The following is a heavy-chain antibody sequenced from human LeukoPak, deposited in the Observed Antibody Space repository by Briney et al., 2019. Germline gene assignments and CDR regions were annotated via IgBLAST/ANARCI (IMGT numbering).Heavy chain of an antibody. CDR3: ARDYLVLKITMVRSPLNPGFDP. V-gene: IGHV3-21*01. CDR1: GFTFSSYS. Sequence: GGSLRLSCAASGFTFSSYSMNWVRQAPGKGLEWVSSISSSSSYIYYADSVKGRFTISRDNAKNSLYLQMNSLRAEDTAVYYCARDYLVLKITMVRSPLNPGFDPWGQGTLVTVSS. J-gene: IGHJ5*02. CDR2: ISSSSSYI. D-gene: IGHD3-10*01.